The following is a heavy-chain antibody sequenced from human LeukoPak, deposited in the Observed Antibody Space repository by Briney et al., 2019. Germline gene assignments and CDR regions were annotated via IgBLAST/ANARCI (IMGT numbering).Heavy chain of an antibody. Sequence: GGSLRLSCAASVFTLNNYAMNWVRQAPGKGLGWVSSIFGGVETTHYADSAKSRCTLSRDNSQNTLYLQKNSLRAEDTAVYYCARDYADYVGYFFFDYWGQGTLITVSS. D-gene: IGHD4-17*01. CDR3: ARDYADYVGYFFFDY. CDR1: VFTLNNYA. CDR2: IFGGVETT. V-gene: IGHV3-23*01. J-gene: IGHJ4*02.